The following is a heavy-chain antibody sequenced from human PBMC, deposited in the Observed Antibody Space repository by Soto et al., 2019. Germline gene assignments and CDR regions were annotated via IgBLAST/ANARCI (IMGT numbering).Heavy chain of an antibody. CDR1: GYTFTSYD. D-gene: IGHD3-16*01. CDR2: MNPNSANT. CDR3: AREGVRRMDV. V-gene: IGHV1-8*01. Sequence: QVQLVXSXXXXXXXGASVKVSCKASGYTFTSYDINWVRQATGQGLEWMGWMNPNSANTGYAQKFQGRATMTRNTPISTDYMELSSLGSDHTAVYPCAREGVRRMDVWGHGTTVTVSS. J-gene: IGHJ6*02.